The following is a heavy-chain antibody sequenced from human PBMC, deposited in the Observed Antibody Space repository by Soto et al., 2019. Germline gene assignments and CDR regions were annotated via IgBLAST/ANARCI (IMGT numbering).Heavy chain of an antibody. V-gene: IGHV3-23*01. CDR3: AHPRGYGVFDAYDI. Sequence: EGQLLESGGGLVQPGGSLRLSCAASGFTFSTYAMNWVRQAPGKGLEWISDISASGDYTAYADSVKGRFTISRDNSVSALYLQRNSLRIDDTAVYYCAHPRGYGVFDAYDIWGQGTMVTVSS. D-gene: IGHD4-17*01. CDR2: ISASGDYT. CDR1: GFTFSTYA. J-gene: IGHJ3*02.